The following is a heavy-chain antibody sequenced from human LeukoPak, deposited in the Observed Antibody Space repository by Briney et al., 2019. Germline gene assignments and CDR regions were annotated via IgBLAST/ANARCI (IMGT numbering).Heavy chain of an antibody. V-gene: IGHV3-9*02. Sequence: PRRSPRHSSAASGFTSVDYVIQCGPHAPGGSLEWVSGLSWNSVAIGYADAVKGRFTISRDNAKDSLYLQMNSQRAEDTALYYCAKAKDLGSGWYSFDYWGQGTLVTVSA. CDR3: AKAKDLGSGWYSFDY. CDR2: LSWNSVAI. J-gene: IGHJ4*02. CDR1: GFTSVDYV. D-gene: IGHD6-19*01.